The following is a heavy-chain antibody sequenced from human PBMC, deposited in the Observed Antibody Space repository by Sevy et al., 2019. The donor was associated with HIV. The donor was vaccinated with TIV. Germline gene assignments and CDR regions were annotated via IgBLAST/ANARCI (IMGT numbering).Heavy chain of an antibody. J-gene: IGHJ3*02. CDR2: ILYDGSNK. CDR3: ARANRSVISPPDAFDI. D-gene: IGHD3-16*02. V-gene: IGHV3-30-3*01. CDR1: GFTFSSYA. Sequence: GGSLRLSCAASGFTFSSYAMHWVRQAPGKGLEWVAVILYDGSNKYYADSVKGRFTISRDNSKNTLYLQMNSLRAEDTAVYYCARANRSVISPPDAFDIWGQGTMVTVSS.